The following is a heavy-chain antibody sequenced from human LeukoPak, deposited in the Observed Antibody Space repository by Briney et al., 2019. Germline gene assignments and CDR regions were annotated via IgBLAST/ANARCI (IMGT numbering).Heavy chain of an antibody. V-gene: IGHV4-59*01. CDR1: GGSISSYY. CDR2: IYYSGST. Sequence: PSETLSLTCTVSGGSISSYYWSWLRQPPGKGLEWIGYIYYSGSTNYNPSLKSRATISVDTSKNQFSLKLSSVTAADTAVYYCARGMEFDPWGQGTLVTVSS. CDR3: ARGMEFDP. J-gene: IGHJ5*02.